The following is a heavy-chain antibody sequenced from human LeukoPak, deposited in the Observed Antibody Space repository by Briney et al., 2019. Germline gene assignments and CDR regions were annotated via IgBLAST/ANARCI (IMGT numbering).Heavy chain of an antibody. CDR2: IYYIGST. J-gene: IGHJ6*01. D-gene: IGHD2-2*01. CDR3: ARVGYCSSTSCPEDSYYGMDV. CDR1: GGSISSYY. V-gene: IGHV4-59*01. Sequence: SETLSLTCTVSGGSISSYYWSWIRQPPGKGLEWVGYIYYIGSTNYNPSLKSRVTISVDTSKNHFSLKLSSVTAADTAVYYCARVGYCSSTSCPEDSYYGMDVWGQGTTVTVSS.